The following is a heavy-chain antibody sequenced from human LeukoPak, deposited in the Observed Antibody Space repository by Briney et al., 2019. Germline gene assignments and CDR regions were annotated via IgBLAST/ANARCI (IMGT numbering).Heavy chain of an antibody. CDR2: IYTTGMT. J-gene: IGHJ4*02. D-gene: IGHD5-18*01. Sequence: PSETLSLTCTVSSGSISTYYWGWVRQPAGRGLEWIGRIYTTGMTQYDPSLQSRVTMSVDTSQKQFSLNLRSVTAADTAIYFCVRHGYTASHFFLDYWSQGALVTVSS. V-gene: IGHV4-4*07. CDR1: SGSISTYY. CDR3: VRHGYTASHFFLDY.